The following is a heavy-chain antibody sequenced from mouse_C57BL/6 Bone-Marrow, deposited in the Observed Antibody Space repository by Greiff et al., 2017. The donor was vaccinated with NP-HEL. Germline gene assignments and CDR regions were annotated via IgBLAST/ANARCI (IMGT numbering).Heavy chain of an antibody. Sequence: VKLQQPGAELVKPGASVKMSCKASGYTFTSYWLTWVKQRPGQGLEWIGDIYPGSGSTNYNEKFKSKATLTVDTSSSTAYMQLSSLTSEDSAVYYCARFHITTVVYFDYWGQGTTLTVSS. CDR3: ARFHITTVVYFDY. V-gene: IGHV1-55*01. CDR1: GYTFTSYW. CDR2: IYPGSGST. D-gene: IGHD1-1*01. J-gene: IGHJ2*01.